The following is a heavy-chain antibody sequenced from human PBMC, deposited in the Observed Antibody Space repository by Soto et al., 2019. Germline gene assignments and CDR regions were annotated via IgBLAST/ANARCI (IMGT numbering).Heavy chain of an antibody. V-gene: IGHV1-69*01. CDR1: GGTFSSYA. CDR2: IIPIFGTA. Sequence: QVQLVQSGAEVKKPGSSVKVSCKASGGTFSSYAISWVRQAPGQGLEWMGGIIPIFGTANYAQKFQGRITITADESTSTAYMELSSLRSEDTAVYYCATSRDCSSTSCYGGVGYYDYYGMDVWGQGTTVTVSS. D-gene: IGHD2-2*01. J-gene: IGHJ6*02. CDR3: ATSRDCSSTSCYGGVGYYDYYGMDV.